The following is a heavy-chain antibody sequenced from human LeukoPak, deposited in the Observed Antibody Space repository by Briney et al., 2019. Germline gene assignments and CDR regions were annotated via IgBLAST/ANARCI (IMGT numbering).Heavy chain of an antibody. CDR1: GFTFDDYG. CDR2: INWNGGST. Sequence: GGSLRLSCAASGFTFDDYGMSWVRQAPGKGLEWVSGINWNGGSTGYADSVKGRFTISRDNSKNTLYLQMNSLRAEDTAVYYCAKDLRLAAYCGGDCYWGDAFDIWGQGTMVTVSS. J-gene: IGHJ3*02. CDR3: AKDLRLAAYCGGDCYWGDAFDI. D-gene: IGHD2-21*02. V-gene: IGHV3-20*04.